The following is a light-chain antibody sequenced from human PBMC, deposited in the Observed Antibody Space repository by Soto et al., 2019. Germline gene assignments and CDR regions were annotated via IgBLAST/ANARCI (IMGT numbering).Light chain of an antibody. Sequence: MWQSASTLSAFIGDRVTITCRASQSISRWLAWYQQKPGKAPKLLIYDVSSLESGVPSRFSGSGSGTEFTLTISSLQPDDVATYYCQQYNTFWTFGQGTKVDIK. CDR1: QSISRW. V-gene: IGKV1-5*01. CDR3: QQYNTFWT. J-gene: IGKJ1*01. CDR2: DVS.